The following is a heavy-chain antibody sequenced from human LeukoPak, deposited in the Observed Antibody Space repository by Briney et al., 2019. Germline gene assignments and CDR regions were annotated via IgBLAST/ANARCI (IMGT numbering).Heavy chain of an antibody. Sequence: PSETLSLTCTVSGVSISSYYWSWLRQPPGKGLEWVGYIYYSGSTNYNPSLKSRVTISVDTSKNQFSLKLSSVTAADTAVYYCARVGVVGPGPAFDIWGQGTMVTVSS. D-gene: IGHD2-21*01. CDR3: ARVGVVGPGPAFDI. CDR1: GVSISSYY. V-gene: IGHV4-59*01. J-gene: IGHJ3*02. CDR2: IYYSGST.